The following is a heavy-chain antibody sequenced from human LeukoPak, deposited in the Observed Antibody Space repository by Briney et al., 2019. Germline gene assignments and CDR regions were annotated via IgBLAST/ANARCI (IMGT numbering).Heavy chain of an antibody. Sequence: GGSLRPSCAASGFTFSSYPMHWVRQAPGKGLEWVAVISNDGSTKYYADSVKGRFTISRDNSKNTLYVQMNSLRAEDTAVYYCARGRGSGTTDYWGQGTLVTVSS. D-gene: IGHD3-10*01. CDR1: GFTFSSYP. V-gene: IGHV3-30*04. J-gene: IGHJ4*02. CDR3: ARGRGSGTTDY. CDR2: ISNDGSTK.